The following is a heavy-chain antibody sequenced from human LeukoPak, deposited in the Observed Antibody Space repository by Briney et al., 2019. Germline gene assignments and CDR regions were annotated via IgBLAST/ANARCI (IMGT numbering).Heavy chain of an antibody. D-gene: IGHD4-17*01. CDR3: ARDFDGPRASDY. V-gene: IGHV3-74*01. CDR1: GFTFSYFW. J-gene: IGHJ4*02. Sequence: GGSLRLSCAASGFTFSYFWMHWFRQTPGKGLVWVSCINTDGSYSSYADSVKGRFTISRDNVRNTLYLQMTSLRAEDSAVYYCARDFDGPRASDYWGQGISVTVSS. CDR2: INTDGSYS.